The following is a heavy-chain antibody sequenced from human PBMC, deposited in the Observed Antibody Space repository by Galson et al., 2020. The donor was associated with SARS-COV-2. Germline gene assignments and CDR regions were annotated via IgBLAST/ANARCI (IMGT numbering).Heavy chain of an antibody. Sequence: LSLTCAASGFTFSSYGMHWVRQAPGKGLEWVAVIWYDGSNKYYADSVKGRFTISRDNSKNTLYLQMNSLRAEDTAVYYCAKRGGGYCSGGSCYTGYFDYWGQGTLVTVSS. CDR2: IWYDGSNK. D-gene: IGHD2-15*01. CDR1: GFTFSSYG. J-gene: IGHJ4*02. V-gene: IGHV3-33*06. CDR3: AKRGGGYCSGGSCYTGYFDY.